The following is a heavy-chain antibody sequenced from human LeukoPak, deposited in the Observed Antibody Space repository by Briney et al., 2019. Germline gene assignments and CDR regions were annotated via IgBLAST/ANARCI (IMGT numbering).Heavy chain of an antibody. Sequence: GGSLRLSCVASGFTFSSYAMSWVRQSPGKGLERVSPISRNGDNTFYADSVKGRFTISRDNAKNSLYLQMNSLRADDTAVYYCAKDKDSSGYNWGEDRWGQGTLVTVSS. CDR2: ISRNGDNT. CDR1: GFTFSSYA. J-gene: IGHJ5*02. V-gene: IGHV3-23*01. D-gene: IGHD3-22*01. CDR3: AKDKDSSGYNWGEDR.